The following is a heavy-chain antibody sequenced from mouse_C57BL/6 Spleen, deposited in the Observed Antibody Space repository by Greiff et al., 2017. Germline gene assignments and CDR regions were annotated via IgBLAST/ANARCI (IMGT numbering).Heavy chain of an antibody. V-gene: IGHV3-6*01. J-gene: IGHJ2*01. CDR2: RSYDGSN. CDR3: ARDNYYFDY. CDR1: GYSITRGYY. Sequence: EVKLMESGPGLVKPSQSLSLTCSVTGYSITRGYYWNWIRQFPGNKLEWMGYRSYDGSNNYNPSLKNRISITRDTSKNQFFLKLNSVTTEDTATYDCARDNYYFDYWGQGTTLTVSS. D-gene: IGHD1-3*01.